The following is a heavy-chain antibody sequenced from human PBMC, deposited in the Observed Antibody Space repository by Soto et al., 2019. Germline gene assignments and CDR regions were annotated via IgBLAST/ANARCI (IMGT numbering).Heavy chain of an antibody. CDR1: GGSVSSGSYY. J-gene: IGHJ5*02. CDR2: IYYSGST. Sequence: SETLSLTCTVSGGSVSSGSYYWSWIRQPPGKGLEWIGYIYYSGSTNYNPSLKSRVTISVDTSKNQFSLKLSSVTAADTAVYYCARDLRIRSDYYDSSGYYPPWFDPWGQGTLVTVSS. CDR3: ARDLRIRSDYYDSSGYYPPWFDP. D-gene: IGHD3-22*01. V-gene: IGHV4-61*01.